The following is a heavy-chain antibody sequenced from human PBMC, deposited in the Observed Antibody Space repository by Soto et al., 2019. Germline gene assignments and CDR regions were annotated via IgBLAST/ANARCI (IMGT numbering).Heavy chain of an antibody. D-gene: IGHD6-6*01. CDR1: GGTFSSYA. CDR2: IIPIFGTA. CDR3: ARLAARNYYGMGV. V-gene: IGHV1-69*13. Sequence: GASVKVSCKASGGTFSSYAISWVRQAPGQGLEWMGGIIPIFGTANYAQKFQGRVTITADESTSTAYMELSSLRSEDTAVYYCARLAARNYYGMGVWGQGTTVTVSS. J-gene: IGHJ6*02.